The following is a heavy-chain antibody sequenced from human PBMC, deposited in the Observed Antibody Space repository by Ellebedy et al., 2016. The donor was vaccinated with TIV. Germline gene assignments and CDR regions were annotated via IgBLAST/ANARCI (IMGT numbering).Heavy chain of an antibody. CDR2: ISINGSYI. D-gene: IGHD3-22*01. J-gene: IGHJ3*02. CDR3: ARDLVEDYDSSGYGDAFDI. CDR1: GFTFSTSS. V-gene: IGHV3-21*06. Sequence: ESLKISCAASGFTFSTSSMNWVRQAPGKGLEWVSSISINGSYIYYAESVKGRFSISRDNSQNILNLQLNSLRAEDTAVYYCARDLVEDYDSSGYGDAFDIWGQGTMVTVSS.